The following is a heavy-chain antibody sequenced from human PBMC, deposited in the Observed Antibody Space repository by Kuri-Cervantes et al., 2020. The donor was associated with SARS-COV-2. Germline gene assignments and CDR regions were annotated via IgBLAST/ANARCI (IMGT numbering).Heavy chain of an antibody. CDR1: GFTFSSYG. CDR3: ARDAHPITAAGYYYYGMDV. V-gene: IGHV3-33*01. Sequence: LSLTCAASGFTFSSYGMHWVRQAPGKGLEWVAVIWYDGSNKYYADSVKGRFTISRDNSKNTLYLQMNSLRAEDTAVYYCARDAHPITAAGYYYYGMDVWGQGTTVTVSS. J-gene: IGHJ6*02. CDR2: IWYDGSNK. D-gene: IGHD6-13*01.